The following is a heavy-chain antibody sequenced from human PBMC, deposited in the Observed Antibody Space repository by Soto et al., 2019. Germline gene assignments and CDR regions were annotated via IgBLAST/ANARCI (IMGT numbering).Heavy chain of an antibody. D-gene: IGHD3-22*01. Sequence: SETLSLTCTVSGGSISSYYWSWIRQPPGKGLEWIGYIYYSGSTNYNPSLKSRVTISVDTSKNQFSLKLSSVTAADTAVYYCASSNYYDSSGYYYALDYWGQGTLVTVSS. CDR3: ASSNYYDSSGYYYALDY. V-gene: IGHV4-59*01. J-gene: IGHJ4*01. CDR1: GGSISSYY. CDR2: IYYSGST.